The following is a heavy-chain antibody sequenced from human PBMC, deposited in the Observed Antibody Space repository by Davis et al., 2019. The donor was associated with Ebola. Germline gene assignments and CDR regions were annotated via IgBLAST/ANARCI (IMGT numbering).Heavy chain of an antibody. Sequence: ASVKVSCKASGYTFTSYVLHWVRQAPGQGLEWVGWINAGNGDTKYSQNFQGRVTITRETSANTAYMELSSLGFEDTAVYYCARVPGYCSSTSCYGSGWYFDLWGRGTLVTVSS. CDR2: INAGNGDT. V-gene: IGHV1-3*01. J-gene: IGHJ2*01. CDR3: ARVPGYCSSTSCYGSGWYFDL. D-gene: IGHD2-2*01. CDR1: GYTFTSYV.